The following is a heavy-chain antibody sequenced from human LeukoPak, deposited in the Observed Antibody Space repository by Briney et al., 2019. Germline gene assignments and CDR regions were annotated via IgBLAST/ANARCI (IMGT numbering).Heavy chain of an antibody. CDR3: EKEIGNRLGRDF. J-gene: IGHJ6*04. Sequence: SETLSLTCAVSGYSVISAYYWGWIRQSPGKGLEWIGSIYHSGTTHYNPALKSRVTISVDTSKNQFSLKLSSVTAADTAVYYCEKEIGNRLGRDFGGKGPTVTVS. CDR1: GYSVISAYY. D-gene: IGHD3-16*02. V-gene: IGHV4-38-2*02. CDR2: IYHSGTT.